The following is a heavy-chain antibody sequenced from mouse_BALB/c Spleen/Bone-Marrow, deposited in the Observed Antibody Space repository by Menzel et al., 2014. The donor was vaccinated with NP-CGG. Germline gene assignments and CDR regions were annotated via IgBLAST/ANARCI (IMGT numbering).Heavy chain of an antibody. CDR1: GFSLTSYG. D-gene: IGHD2-14*01. Sequence: VKVEESGPGLVAPSQSLSITCTVSGFSLTSYGVSWIRQPPGKGLEWLGVIWGDGSTNYHSALISRLSISKDNSKSQVFLKLSSLQTDDTATYYCAKQDYYRYDYAMDYWGQGTSVTVSS. CDR2: IWGDGST. CDR3: AKQDYYRYDYAMDY. V-gene: IGHV2-3*01. J-gene: IGHJ4*01.